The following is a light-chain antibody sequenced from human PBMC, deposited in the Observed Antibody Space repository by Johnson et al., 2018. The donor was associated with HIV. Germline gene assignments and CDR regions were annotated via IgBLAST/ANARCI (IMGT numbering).Light chain of an antibody. J-gene: IGLJ1*01. Sequence: QSVLTQPPSVSAAPGQKVTISCSGSSCDIGNNYVSWYQQLPGTAPKLLIYDNNKRPSGIPDRFSGSKSGTSATLGIPGLQPGDEADYYCGTWDSSLSAGVFGTGTNVTVL. V-gene: IGLV1-51*01. CDR2: DNN. CDR3: GTWDSSLSAGV. CDR1: SCDIGNNY.